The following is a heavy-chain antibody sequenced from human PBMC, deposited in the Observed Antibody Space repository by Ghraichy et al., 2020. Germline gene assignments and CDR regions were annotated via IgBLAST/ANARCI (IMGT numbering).Heavy chain of an antibody. CDR3: AKASAMSYFDN. CDR1: GFTFASYA. Sequence: GGSLRLSCAASGFTFASYAMNWVRQAPGKGLEWVSAISGSGGSTYYADSVKGRFTISRDNSNYTLYLQMNSLRAEDTAVYYCAKASAMSYFDNWGQGTLVTVSS. CDR2: ISGSGGST. V-gene: IGHV3-23*01. J-gene: IGHJ4*02.